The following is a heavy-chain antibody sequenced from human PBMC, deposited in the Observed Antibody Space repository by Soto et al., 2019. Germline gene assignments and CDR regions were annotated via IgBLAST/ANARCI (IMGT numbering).Heavy chain of an antibody. CDR1: GGSISSGGYY. CDR3: ARGRRDYYFDY. CDR2: IYYSGST. Sequence: TLSLTCTVSGGSISSGGYYWSWIRQHPGKGLEWIGYIYYSGSTYYNPSLKSRVTISVDTSKNQFSLKLSSVTAADTAVYYCARGRRDYYFDYWGQGTLVTVSS. V-gene: IGHV4-31*03. J-gene: IGHJ4*02.